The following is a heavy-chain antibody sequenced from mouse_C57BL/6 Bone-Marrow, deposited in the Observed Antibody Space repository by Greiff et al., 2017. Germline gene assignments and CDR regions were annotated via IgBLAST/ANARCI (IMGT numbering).Heavy chain of an antibody. CDR3: ASSPLQLWLRGGYFDN. V-gene: IGHV1-7*01. CDR2: INPSSGYT. Sequence: QVQLKQSGAELAKPGASVKLSCKASGYTFTSYWMHWVKQRPGQGLEWIGYINPSSGYTKYNQKFKDKATLTADKSSSTAYMQLSSLSYEDSSVYYCASSPLQLWLRGGYFDNWGQGTTLTVSS. D-gene: IGHD2-1*01. CDR1: GYTFTSYW. J-gene: IGHJ2*01.